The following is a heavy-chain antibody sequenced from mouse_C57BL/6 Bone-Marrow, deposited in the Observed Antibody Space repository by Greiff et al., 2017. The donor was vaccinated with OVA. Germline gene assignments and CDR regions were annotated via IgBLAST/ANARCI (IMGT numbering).Heavy chain of an antibody. D-gene: IGHD4-1*02. CDR3: ARGGQLGQDAMDY. CDR2: INPNNGGT. J-gene: IGHJ4*01. V-gene: IGHV1-22*01. CDR1: GYTFTDYN. Sequence: VQLQQSGPELVKPGASVKMSCKASGYTFTDYNMHWVKQSHGKSLEWIGYINPNNGGTSYNQKFKGKATLTVNKSSSTAYMELRSLTSEDSAVYDCARGGQLGQDAMDYWGQGTSVTVSS.